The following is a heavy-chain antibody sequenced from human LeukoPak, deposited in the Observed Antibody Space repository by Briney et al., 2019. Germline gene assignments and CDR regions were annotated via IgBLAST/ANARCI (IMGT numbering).Heavy chain of an antibody. CDR2: IIPIFGTG. Sequence: SVKVSCKAPGDTFNNYAISWVRQAPGQGLEWMGGIIPIFGTGKYAPKFEGRVTLTTDDSTNTVYMELHRLTSDDTAVYYCAREGARGFCSGGSRYSGFDHWGQGTLVTVS. CDR1: GDTFNNYA. CDR3: AREGARGFCSGGSRYSGFDH. V-gene: IGHV1-69*05. D-gene: IGHD2-15*01. J-gene: IGHJ4*02.